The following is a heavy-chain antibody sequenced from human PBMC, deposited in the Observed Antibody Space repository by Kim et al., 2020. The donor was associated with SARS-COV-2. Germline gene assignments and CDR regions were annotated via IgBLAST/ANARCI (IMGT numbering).Heavy chain of an antibody. V-gene: IGHV4-31*02. Sequence: LKSRFTTSVDTSKNQFSLKLSSVTAADTAVYYCARGGGYPPPYYYYYGMDVWGQGTTVTVSS. CDR3: ARGGGYPPPYYYYYGMDV. D-gene: IGHD5-12*01. J-gene: IGHJ6*02.